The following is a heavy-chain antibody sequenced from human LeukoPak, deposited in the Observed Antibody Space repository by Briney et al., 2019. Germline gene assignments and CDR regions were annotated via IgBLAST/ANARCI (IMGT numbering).Heavy chain of an antibody. CDR2: ISSNSAYL. CDR3: ARGIVVVPAAYDY. D-gene: IGHD2-2*01. CDR1: GFTFRSYT. J-gene: IGHJ4*02. V-gene: IGHV3-21*01. Sequence: GGSLRLSCAASGFTFRSYTMNWVRQAPGRGLEWVSSISSNSAYLYYADSLRGRFTISRDNAKNSLSLQMNSLRAADTAVYYCARGIVVVPAAYDYWGQGTLVTVSS.